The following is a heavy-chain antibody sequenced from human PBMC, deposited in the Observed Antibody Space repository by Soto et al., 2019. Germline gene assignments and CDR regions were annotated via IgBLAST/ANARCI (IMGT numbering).Heavy chain of an antibody. CDR1: GYTFRSYG. Sequence: SVKVSCKASGYTFRSYGISWMRQAPGQGLEWMGWISGYNGNKHYSQKFQGKVTMTTDTSTSTAYMELRNLRSDDTAVYYCAKADSNYAGRFSYYYMDVWGTGTMVTVSS. V-gene: IGHV1-18*01. CDR2: ISGYNGNK. D-gene: IGHD4-4*01. J-gene: IGHJ6*03. CDR3: AKADSNYAGRFSYYYMDV.